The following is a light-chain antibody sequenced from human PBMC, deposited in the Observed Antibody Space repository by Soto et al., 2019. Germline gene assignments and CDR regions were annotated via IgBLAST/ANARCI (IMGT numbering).Light chain of an antibody. Sequence: EIVMTQSPATLSVSPGDRATLSCRASQSFYSNLAWYQQKPGQAPRLLIYGASTRATGIPARFSGSGSGTELNLTISIRQSEYVAVDYCQQYNDSPSMYTCGQGTKLEMK. V-gene: IGKV3-15*01. CDR2: GAS. CDR3: QQYNDSPSMYT. J-gene: IGKJ2*01. CDR1: QSFYSN.